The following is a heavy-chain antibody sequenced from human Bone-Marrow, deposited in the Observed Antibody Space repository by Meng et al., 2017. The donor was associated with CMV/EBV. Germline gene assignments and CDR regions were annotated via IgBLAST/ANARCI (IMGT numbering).Heavy chain of an antibody. V-gene: IGHV3-11*01. Sequence: GESLKISCAASGFTFSYYYMSWIRQAPGKGLEWVSYISSSGSTIYYADSVKGRFTISRDNAKNSLYLQMNSLRAEDTAGYYCARDKSYSLGPGDRSGYYWGQGTLFTLSS. CDR3: ARDKSYSLGPGDRSGYY. D-gene: IGHD3-22*01. J-gene: IGHJ1*01. CDR1: GFTFSYYY. CDR2: ISSSGSTI.